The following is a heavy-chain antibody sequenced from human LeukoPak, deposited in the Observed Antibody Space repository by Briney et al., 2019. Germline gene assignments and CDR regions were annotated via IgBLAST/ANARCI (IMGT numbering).Heavy chain of an antibody. CDR2: IYYTGST. CDR3: ARIHSGSYVTAYIRDY. J-gene: IGHJ4*02. D-gene: IGHD3-10*01. V-gene: IGHV4-59*02. Sequence: PSETLSLTCTVSGGSVSDYYWSWIRQSPGKGLEWIGYIYYTGSTSHNPSLRSRVTMSADTSKNQFSLKLSSVTAADTAVYYCARIHSGSYVTAYIRDYWGQGTLVTVSS. CDR1: GGSVSDYY.